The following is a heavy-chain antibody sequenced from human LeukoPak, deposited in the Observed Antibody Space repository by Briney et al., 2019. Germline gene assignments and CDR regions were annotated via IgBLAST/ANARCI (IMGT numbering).Heavy chain of an antibody. Sequence: RASVKVSCKASGGTFSSYAISWVRQAPGQGLEWMGGIIPIFGTANYAQKFQGRVTITADESTSTACMELSSLRSEDTAVYYCARAPSSYYDFWSGYAISWASDYYYYYGMDVWGQGTTVTVSS. V-gene: IGHV1-69*13. D-gene: IGHD3-3*01. CDR1: GGTFSSYA. J-gene: IGHJ6*02. CDR2: IIPIFGTA. CDR3: ARAPSSYYDFWSGYAISWASDYYYYYGMDV.